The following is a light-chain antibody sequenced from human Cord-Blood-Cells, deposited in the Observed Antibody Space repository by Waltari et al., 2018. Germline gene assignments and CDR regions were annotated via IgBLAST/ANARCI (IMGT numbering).Light chain of an antibody. CDR1: GIDLGGYNL. J-gene: IGLJ1*01. CDR2: DVS. V-gene: IGLV2-14*03. CDR3: SSYTSSSTLV. Sequence: FALTHPASGSGPPGQSRTIACPGPGIDLGGYNLVPCYKQHPGKTPKLLIYDVSNRPSGVSNRCSGSKYANIASLPISGLQDEDEADYYCSSYTSSSTLVFGTGTKVTVL.